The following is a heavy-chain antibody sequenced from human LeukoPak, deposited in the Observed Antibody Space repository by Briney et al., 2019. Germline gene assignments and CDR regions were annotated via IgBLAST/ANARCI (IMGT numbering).Heavy chain of an antibody. CDR2: INCNTDDI. Sequence: GASVKVSCKASGYTFTNYYIDWVRQAPGQGLEWMAIINCNTDDITYAQEFQGGVTLSRDTSTSTVYMELSSLRSEDTAVYYCVREVFSNFDFWGQGTLVTVSS. J-gene: IGHJ4*02. D-gene: IGHD1-14*01. CDR3: VREVFSNFDF. V-gene: IGHV1-46*01. CDR1: GYTFTNYY.